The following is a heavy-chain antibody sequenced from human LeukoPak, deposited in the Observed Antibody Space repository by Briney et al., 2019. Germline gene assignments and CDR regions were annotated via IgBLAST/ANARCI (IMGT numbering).Heavy chain of an antibody. CDR2: ISSSGSTI. Sequence: GGSLRLSCAASGFTFSSYEMNWVRQAPRKGLEWVSYISSSGSTIYYADSVKGRFTISRDNSKNTLYLQMNSLRAEDAAVYYCATEGSFDYWGQGTLVTVSS. J-gene: IGHJ4*02. CDR1: GFTFSSYE. CDR3: ATEGSFDY. V-gene: IGHV3-48*03.